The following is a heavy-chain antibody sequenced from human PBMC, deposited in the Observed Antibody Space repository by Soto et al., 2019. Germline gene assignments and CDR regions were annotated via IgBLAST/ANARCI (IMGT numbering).Heavy chain of an antibody. D-gene: IGHD3-10*01. J-gene: IGHJ6*02. V-gene: IGHV5-51*01. Sequence: PGESLMISYKGSGYSFSSYWLGWVRQMPGKCLEWMGIIYPGDSDTRYSPSFQGQVTISADKAISTAYLQWSSLKASDTGMYYCARHRATVWFGDPDVRGQGNSVTVSS. CDR3: ARHRATVWFGDPDV. CDR2: IYPGDSDT. CDR1: GYSFSSYW.